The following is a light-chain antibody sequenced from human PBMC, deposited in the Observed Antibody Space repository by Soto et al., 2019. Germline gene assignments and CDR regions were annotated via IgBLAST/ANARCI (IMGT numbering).Light chain of an antibody. CDR3: QTWGAGFSVV. CDR2: VNTDGSH. V-gene: IGLV4-69*01. J-gene: IGLJ2*01. Sequence: QLVLTQSPSASASLGASVKLTCTLSSGHSSYAIAWHQQQPEKGPRYLMKVNTDGSHNKGDGIPDRFSGSSSGAERYLTISSLQYEDEADYYCQTWGAGFSVVFGGGTKLTVL. CDR1: SGHSSYA.